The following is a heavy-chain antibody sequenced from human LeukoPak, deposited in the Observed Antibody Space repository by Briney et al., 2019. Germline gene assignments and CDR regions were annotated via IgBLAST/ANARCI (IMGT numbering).Heavy chain of an antibody. Sequence: GESLKISCKGSGYSFTSYWIGWVRQMPGKGLEWLGIIYPGDSDTRYSPSFQGQVTISADKSISTAHLQWSSLKASDTAMYYCARRLVRYSSSHDAFDIWGQGTMVTVSS. CDR2: IYPGDSDT. D-gene: IGHD6-6*01. CDR1: GYSFTSYW. V-gene: IGHV5-51*01. CDR3: ARRLVRYSSSHDAFDI. J-gene: IGHJ3*02.